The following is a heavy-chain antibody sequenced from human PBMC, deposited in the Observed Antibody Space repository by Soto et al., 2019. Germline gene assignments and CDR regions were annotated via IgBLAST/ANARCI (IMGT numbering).Heavy chain of an antibody. V-gene: IGHV3-30-3*01. CDR2: ISFDGSNK. CDR1: GFTFSTYA. D-gene: IGHD5-12*01. Sequence: VQLVESGGGVVQPGRSLRLSCAASGFTFSTYAMHWVRQAPGKGLEWVAVISFDGSNKYYADSVKGRFTISRDNSKNTLYLQMNSLRGEDTAVYYCAASEAGFSGYDYVSDYWGQGTLVTVSS. CDR3: AASEAGFSGYDYVSDY. J-gene: IGHJ4*02.